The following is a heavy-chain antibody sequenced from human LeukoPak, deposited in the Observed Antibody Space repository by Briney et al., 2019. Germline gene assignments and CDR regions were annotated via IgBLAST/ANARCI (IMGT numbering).Heavy chain of an antibody. CDR1: GGSLSGNY. Sequence: SETLSLTCAVSGGSLSGNYWSWVRQSPGKGLEWIGEINDSGNTNYNPSLESRVTISVDTSKNQFSLKLSSVTAADTAVYYCARYPEGAFDIWGQGTMVTVSS. V-gene: IGHV4-34*01. J-gene: IGHJ3*02. CDR2: INDSGNT. CDR3: ARYPEGAFDI.